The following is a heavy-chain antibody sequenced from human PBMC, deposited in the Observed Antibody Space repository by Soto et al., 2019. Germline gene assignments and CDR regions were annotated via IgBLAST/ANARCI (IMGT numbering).Heavy chain of an antibody. CDR2: IYSGGST. CDR1: GFTVSSNY. D-gene: IGHD1-26*01. Sequence: EVQLVESGGGLIQPGGSLRLSCAASGFTVSSNYMSWVRQAPGKGLEWVSVIYSGGSTYYADSVKGRFTISRDNSKNTLYLQMNGLRVEDTAVYYCARRKWSYGMDVWGQGTTVTVSS. V-gene: IGHV3-53*01. CDR3: ARRKWSYGMDV. J-gene: IGHJ6*02.